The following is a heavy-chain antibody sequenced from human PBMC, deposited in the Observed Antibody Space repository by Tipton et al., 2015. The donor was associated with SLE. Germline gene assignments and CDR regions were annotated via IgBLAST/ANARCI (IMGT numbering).Heavy chain of an antibody. CDR1: GFTVTDAW. D-gene: IGHD6-19*01. J-gene: IGHJ6*02. V-gene: IGHV3-15*01. Sequence: GSLRLSCAASGFTVTDAWMMWVRQSPGKGLEWVGRIKSKSEGGKTDYAAPVKGRFIISRDESNNTLYLQMNSLKTEDTAVYYCTTEWVPVDGTSWTYYYGMDVWGQGTTVTVSS. CDR2: IKSKSEGGKT. CDR3: TTEWVPVDGTSWTYYYGMDV.